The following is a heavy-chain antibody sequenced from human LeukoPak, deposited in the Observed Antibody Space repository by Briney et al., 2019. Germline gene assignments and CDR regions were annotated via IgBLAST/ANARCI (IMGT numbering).Heavy chain of an antibody. CDR1: GYTFTSYY. CDR2: INPSGGST. J-gene: IGHJ5*02. CDR3: ARAPLSIAARLTS. D-gene: IGHD6-6*01. Sequence: ASVKVSCKASGYTFTSYYMHCVRQAPGQGLEWMGIINPSGGSTSYAQKFQGRVTMTRDMSTSTVYMELSSLRSEDTAVYYCARAPLSIAARLTSWGQGTLVTVSS. V-gene: IGHV1-46*01.